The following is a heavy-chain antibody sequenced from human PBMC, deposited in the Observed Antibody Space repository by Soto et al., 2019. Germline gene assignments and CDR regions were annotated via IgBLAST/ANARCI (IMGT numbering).Heavy chain of an antibody. D-gene: IGHD2-8*01. J-gene: IGHJ3*02. CDR1: GYTFTGYY. CDR3: ARGGDIVLMVYADAFDI. Sequence: ASVKVSCKASGYTFTGYYMHWVRQAPGQGLEWMGWINPNSGGTNYAQKFQGWVTMTRDTSISTAYMELSRLRSDDTAVHYCARGGDIVLMVYADAFDIWGQGTMVTVSS. V-gene: IGHV1-2*04. CDR2: INPNSGGT.